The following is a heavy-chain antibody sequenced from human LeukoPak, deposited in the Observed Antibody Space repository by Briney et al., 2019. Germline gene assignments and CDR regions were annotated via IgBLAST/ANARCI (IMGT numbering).Heavy chain of an antibody. CDR2: IYYSGST. Sequence: SETLSLTCTVSGGSISSSSYYWGWIRQPPGKGLEWIGGIYYSGSTYYNPSLKSRVTISVDTSKNQFSLKLSSVTAADTAVYYCASGPSPETFHHWGQGTLVTVSS. V-gene: IGHV4-39*07. CDR1: GGSISSSSYY. J-gene: IGHJ1*01. CDR3: ASGPSPETFHH.